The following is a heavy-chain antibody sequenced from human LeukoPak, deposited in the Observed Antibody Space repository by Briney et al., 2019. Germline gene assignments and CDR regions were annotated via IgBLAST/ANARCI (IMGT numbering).Heavy chain of an antibody. J-gene: IGHJ5*02. V-gene: IGHV4-34*01. D-gene: IGHD1-26*01. CDR2: INHSGST. Sequence: LETLSLTCAVYGGSFSGYYWSWIRQPPGKGLEWIGEINHSGSTNYNPSLKSRVTISVDTSKNQFSLKLSSVTAADTAVYYCARQVGGSANWFDPWGQGTLVTVSS. CDR1: GGSFSGYY. CDR3: ARQVGGSANWFDP.